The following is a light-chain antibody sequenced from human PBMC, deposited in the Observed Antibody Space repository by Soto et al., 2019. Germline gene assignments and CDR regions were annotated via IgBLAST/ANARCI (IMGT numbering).Light chain of an antibody. J-gene: IGKJ1*01. CDR1: QSVDTTF. V-gene: IGKV3-20*01. CDR2: GAS. Sequence: EIVLTQSPGSLSLSPGQRATLSCRASQSVDTTFFAWYQKKPGQAPRLLIYGASKRATGIPGRFSGSGSGTDVTLIISRLEPEDFAVYYCQQYMSSVTFGQGTKVEIK. CDR3: QQYMSSVT.